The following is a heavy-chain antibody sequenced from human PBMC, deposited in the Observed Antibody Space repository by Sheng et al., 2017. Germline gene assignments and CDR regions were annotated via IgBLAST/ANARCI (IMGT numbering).Heavy chain of an antibody. CDR1: GGSFSGYY. D-gene: IGHD5-12*01. CDR3: ARVLLPRGVATTVLDY. Sequence: QVQLQQWGAGLLKPSETLSLTCAVYGGSFSGYYWSWIRQPPGKGLEWIGEINHSGSTNYNPSLKSRVTISVDTSKNQFSLKLSSVTAADTAVYYCARVLLPRGVATTVLDYWGQGTLVTVSS. J-gene: IGHJ4*02. CDR2: INHSGST. V-gene: IGHV4-34*01.